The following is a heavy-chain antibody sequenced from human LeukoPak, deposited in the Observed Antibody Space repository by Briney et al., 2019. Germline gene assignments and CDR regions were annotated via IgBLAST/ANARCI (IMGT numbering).Heavy chain of an antibody. CDR3: ARGRGDFWSGYYSTPHRSNWFDP. V-gene: IGHV4-59*12. J-gene: IGHJ5*02. CDR2: IHYSGST. Sequence: SETLSLTCSVSGGSISGYYWSWIRQPPGKGLEWIGYIHYSGSTHYNPSLKSRVTISVDTSKNQFSLKLSSVTAADTAVYYCARGRGDFWSGYYSTPHRSNWFDPWGQGTLVTVSS. D-gene: IGHD3-3*01. CDR1: GGSISGYY.